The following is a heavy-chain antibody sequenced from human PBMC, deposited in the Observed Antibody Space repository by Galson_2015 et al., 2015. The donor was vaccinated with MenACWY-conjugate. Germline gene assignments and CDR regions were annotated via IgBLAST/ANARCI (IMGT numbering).Heavy chain of an antibody. CDR2: ISSSSSYI. Sequence: SLRLSCAASGFPFSDYSMNWVRQAPGKGLEWVSFISSSSSYIYYADSVKGRFTVSRDNAKNSLYLQMTSLRAEDTAVYYCARDPGTIIKYHFGHWGQGTLVTVSS. CDR1: GFPFSDYS. J-gene: IGHJ4*02. D-gene: IGHD2-2*01. V-gene: IGHV3-21*01. CDR3: ARDPGTIIKYHFGH.